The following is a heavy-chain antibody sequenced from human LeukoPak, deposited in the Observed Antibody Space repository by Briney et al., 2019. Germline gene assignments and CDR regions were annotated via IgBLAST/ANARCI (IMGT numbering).Heavy chain of an antibody. CDR1: GGSISSGGYY. V-gene: IGHV4-31*03. CDR3: ARDNRRSGMGV. J-gene: IGHJ6*04. Sequence: SETLSLTCTVSGGSISSGGYYWSWIRQHPGTGLEWIGYVYYSGSTYYNPSLKSRVTISVDTSKNQFSLKLSSVTAADTAVYYCARDNRRSGMGVWGKGTTITVSS. CDR2: VYYSGST.